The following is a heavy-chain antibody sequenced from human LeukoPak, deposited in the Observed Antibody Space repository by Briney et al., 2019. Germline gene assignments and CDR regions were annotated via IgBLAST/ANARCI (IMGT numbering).Heavy chain of an antibody. D-gene: IGHD6-6*01. V-gene: IGHV3-23*01. CDR3: AKDSQQGSSSVNYYYYGMDV. J-gene: IGHJ6*02. CDR1: GFTFSSYA. CDR2: ASGSGGST. Sequence: GGSLRLSCAASGFTFSSYAMSWVRQAPGKGLEWVSAASGSGGSTYYADSVKGRFTISRDNSKNTLYLQMNSLRAEDTAVYYCAKDSQQGSSSVNYYYYGMDVWGQGTTVTVSS.